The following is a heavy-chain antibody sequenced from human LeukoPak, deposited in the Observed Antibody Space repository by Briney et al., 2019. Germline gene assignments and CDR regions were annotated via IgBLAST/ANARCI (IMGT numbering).Heavy chain of an antibody. Sequence: GGSLRLSCAASGFTFSSYGMHWVRQAPGKGLEWVAFIRYDGSNKYYADSVKGRFTISRDNSKNTLYLQMNSLRAEDTAVYYCAKAPREKGIAAAGRRAWWYFDLWGRGTLVTVSS. CDR3: AKAPREKGIAAAGRRAWWYFDL. D-gene: IGHD6-13*01. CDR2: IRYDGSNK. J-gene: IGHJ2*01. CDR1: GFTFSSYG. V-gene: IGHV3-30*02.